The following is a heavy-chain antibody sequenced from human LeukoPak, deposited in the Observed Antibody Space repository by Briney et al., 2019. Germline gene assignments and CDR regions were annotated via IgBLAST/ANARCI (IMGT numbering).Heavy chain of an antibody. Sequence: ASVKVSCKASGYTFTNYYIHWVRQAPGQGLEWMGIINPTGDSTSYAQKFQARVTMTRDTSTNTVYMELRSLRSDDTAVYYCARDNSRWFDPWGQGTLVTVSS. CDR3: ARDNSRWFDP. J-gene: IGHJ5*02. V-gene: IGHV1-46*01. CDR1: GYTFTNYY. CDR2: INPTGDST. D-gene: IGHD6-13*01.